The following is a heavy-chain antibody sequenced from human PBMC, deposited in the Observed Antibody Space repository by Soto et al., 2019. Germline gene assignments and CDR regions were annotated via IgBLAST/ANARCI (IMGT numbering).Heavy chain of an antibody. CDR1: GFTLNNVW. V-gene: IGHV3-15*07. D-gene: IGHD3-3*01. J-gene: IGHJ4*02. Sequence: EVQLVESGGGLVKPGGSFGLSCAASGFTLNNVWMHWVRQAPGKGLEWVGRIKSKPDGETTDYAEPVKGRFTISRDDAKNTLYLQMNSLKTEDTAVYYCNAYGDFSGGHTPLWGQGALVTVSS. CDR2: IKSKPDGETT. CDR3: NAYGDFSGGHTPL.